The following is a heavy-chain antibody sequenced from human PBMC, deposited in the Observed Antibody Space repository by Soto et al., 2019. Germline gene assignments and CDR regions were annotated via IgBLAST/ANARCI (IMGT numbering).Heavy chain of an antibody. Sequence: QVQLVESGGGVVQPGRSLRLSCAASGFTFSSYGMQWVRQAPGKGLEWVAVIWYDGSNKYYADSVKGRFTISRDNSKNTLYLQMNSLRAEDTAVYYCARGDVVVVAAPLHYYYYYGMDVWGQGTTVTVSS. D-gene: IGHD2-15*01. J-gene: IGHJ6*02. CDR2: IWYDGSNK. CDR3: ARGDVVVVAAPLHYYYYYGMDV. CDR1: GFTFSSYG. V-gene: IGHV3-33*01.